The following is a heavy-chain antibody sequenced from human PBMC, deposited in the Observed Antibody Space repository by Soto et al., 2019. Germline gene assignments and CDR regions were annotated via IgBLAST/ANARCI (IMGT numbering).Heavy chain of an antibody. D-gene: IGHD1-20*01. Sequence: PGGSLRLSCAASGFTFSSYSMNWVRQAPGKGLEWVSSISSSSSYIYYADSVKGRFTISRDNAKNSLYLQMNSLRAEDTAVYYCARDRVDYNWNPLRAYYYYGMDVWGQGTTVTVSS. J-gene: IGHJ6*02. CDR1: GFTFSSYS. V-gene: IGHV3-21*01. CDR2: ISSSSSYI. CDR3: ARDRVDYNWNPLRAYYYYGMDV.